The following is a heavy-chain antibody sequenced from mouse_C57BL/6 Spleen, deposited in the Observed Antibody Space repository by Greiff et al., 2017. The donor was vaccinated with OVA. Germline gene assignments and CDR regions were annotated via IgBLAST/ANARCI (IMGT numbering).Heavy chain of an antibody. V-gene: IGHV1-61*01. D-gene: IGHD3-2*02. CDR1: GYTFTSYW. J-gene: IGHJ1*03. CDR2: IYPSDSET. Sequence: QVQLQQPGAELVRPGSSVKLSCKASGYTFTSYWMDWVKQRPGQGLEWIGNIYPSDSETHYNQKFKDKATLTVDKSSSTAYMQLSSLTSEDAAVYYCARGGYRRYFDVWGTGTTVTVSS. CDR3: ARGGYRRYFDV.